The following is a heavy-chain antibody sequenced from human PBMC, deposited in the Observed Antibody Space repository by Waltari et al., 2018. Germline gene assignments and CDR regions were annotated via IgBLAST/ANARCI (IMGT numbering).Heavy chain of an antibody. D-gene: IGHD1-26*01. J-gene: IGHJ4*02. CDR2: LCPILGTT. CDR3: ARAERLGHSDPFPFDY. Sequence: QVQLLQSGAEVKMPGSSVKVSCTPSGVSFSSYSVNWGGQAPGQGLEWMGRLCPILGTTDDAQRGQGRITITAAYMELSSLRSEDTAVYFCARAERLGHSDPFPFDYWGQGTLVTVSS. CDR1: GVSFSSYS. V-gene: IGHV1-69*08.